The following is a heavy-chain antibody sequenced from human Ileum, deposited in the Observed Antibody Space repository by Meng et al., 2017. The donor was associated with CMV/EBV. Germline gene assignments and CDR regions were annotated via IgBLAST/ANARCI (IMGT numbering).Heavy chain of an antibody. CDR1: GYTFTDFY. J-gene: IGHJ4*02. CDR2: INPRNGDT. V-gene: IGHV1-2*02. CDR3: SRDGVVCSQTTCRGLGS. D-gene: IGHD3-3*01. Sequence: ASVKVSCKASGYTFTDFYIYWVRQAPGQGLEWMGWINPRNGDTNYAWKFQGRVAMTRDTSISTAYMELRSLRSDDTAVYYCSRDGVVCSQTTCRGLGSWGQGNRV.